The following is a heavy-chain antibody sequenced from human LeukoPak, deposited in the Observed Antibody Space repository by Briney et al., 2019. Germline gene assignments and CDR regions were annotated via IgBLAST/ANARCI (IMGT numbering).Heavy chain of an antibody. D-gene: IGHD1-26*01. CDR3: ARVRVTGSFGLDLGH. V-gene: IGHV1-2*02. CDR2: IDPNSGGT. CDR1: GYTFTGYF. J-gene: IGHJ4*02. Sequence: ASVKVSCKASGYTFTGYFMHWGRQAPGQGGEWMGWIDPNSGGTNYAQNFRGRVTMTRDTSISTAYMELSRLTSDDTAVYYCARVRVTGSFGLDLGHWGQGTLVTVSS.